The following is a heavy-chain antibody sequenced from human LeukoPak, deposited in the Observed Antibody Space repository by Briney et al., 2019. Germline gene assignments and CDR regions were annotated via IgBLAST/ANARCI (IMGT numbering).Heavy chain of an antibody. CDR3: ARDYYDSSGYYLNWFDP. V-gene: IGHV1-69*05. CDR2: IIPIFGTA. Sequence: SVKVSCKASGGTFSSYAISWVRQAPGQGLEWMGGIIPIFGTANYAQKFQGRVTTTTDESTSTAYMELSSLRSEDTAVYYCARDYYDSSGYYLNWFDPWGQGTLVTVSS. D-gene: IGHD3-22*01. CDR1: GGTFSSYA. J-gene: IGHJ5*02.